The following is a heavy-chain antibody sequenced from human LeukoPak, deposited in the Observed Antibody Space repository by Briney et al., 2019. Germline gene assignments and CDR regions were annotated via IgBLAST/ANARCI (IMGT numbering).Heavy chain of an antibody. J-gene: IGHJ4*02. Sequence: PGGSLGLSCAASGFTFNSYAMHWVRQAPGKGLEWVAVISYDGSNEYYADSVKGRFTVSRDNSKNTLYLQMNSLRAEDTAVYFCARGGAVVSYFDYWGQGTLVTVSS. CDR1: GFTFNSYA. CDR3: ARGGAVVSYFDY. V-gene: IGHV3-30-3*01. D-gene: IGHD6-19*01. CDR2: ISYDGSNE.